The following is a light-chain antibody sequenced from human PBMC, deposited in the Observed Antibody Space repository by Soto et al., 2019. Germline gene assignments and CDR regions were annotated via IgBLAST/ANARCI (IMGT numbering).Light chain of an antibody. J-gene: IGLJ1*01. CDR2: EGS. CDR1: SSDIGAYDY. V-gene: IGLV2-23*01. Sequence: QSALTQPASLSGSPGQSITISCTGTSSDIGAYDYVSWFQQHPGKAPKLMIYEGSKRPSGVSNRFSGSKSGNTASLTISGLQAEDEADYYCCSYAGSRYVFGTGTKLTVL. CDR3: CSYAGSRYV.